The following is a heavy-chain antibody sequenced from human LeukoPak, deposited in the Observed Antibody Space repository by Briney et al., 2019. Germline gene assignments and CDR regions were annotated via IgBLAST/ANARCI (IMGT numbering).Heavy chain of an antibody. Sequence: PETLSLTCTVSGGSISGFHWNWIRQPPGKGLEWIGYIYYSGRTDSNPSLKSRVTVSVDTSKNQFNLRLTSVTAADTAMYYCARRNDFDIWGPGTMV. CDR3: ARRNDFDI. CDR1: GGSISGFH. J-gene: IGHJ3*02. V-gene: IGHV4-59*08. CDR2: IYYSGRT.